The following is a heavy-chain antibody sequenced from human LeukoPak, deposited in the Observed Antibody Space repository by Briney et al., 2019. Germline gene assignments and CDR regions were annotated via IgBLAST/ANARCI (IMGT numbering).Heavy chain of an antibody. CDR1: GDSVSSNSAS. D-gene: IGHD3-22*01. J-gene: IGHJ4*02. CDR3: ARGTGDSCKD. V-gene: IGHV6-1*01. Sequence: SQTLSLTCAISGDSVSSNSASWNWIRQSPSRGLEWLGRTYYRYKWRNDYAVSVKSRITISPDTSKNPFSLQLHPVTPEDTAVYYCARGTGDSCKDWGLGTLVTVPS. CDR2: TYYRYKWRN.